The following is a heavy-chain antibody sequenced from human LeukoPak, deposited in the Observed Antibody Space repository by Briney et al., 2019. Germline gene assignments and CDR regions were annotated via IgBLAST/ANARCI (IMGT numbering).Heavy chain of an antibody. CDR2: ISSSSSYI. CDR1: GFTFSSYS. J-gene: IGHJ4*02. V-gene: IGHV3-21*01. D-gene: IGHD6-19*01. CDR3: ARDPNRQWLVTDDY. Sequence: PGGSLRLSCAASGFTFSSYSMNWVRQAPGKGLEWVSSISSSSSYIYYADSVKGRFTISRDNAKNSLYLQMNSLRAEDTAVYYCARDPNRQWLVTDDYSRQGTLVTVSS.